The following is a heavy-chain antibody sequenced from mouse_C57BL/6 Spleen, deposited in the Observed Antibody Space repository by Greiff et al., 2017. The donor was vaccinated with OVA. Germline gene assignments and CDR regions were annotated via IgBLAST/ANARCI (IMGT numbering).Heavy chain of an antibody. CDR3: TFYYYGSSLVDY. D-gene: IGHD1-1*01. J-gene: IGHJ3*01. CDR1: GFNIKDYY. Sequence: VQLQQSGAELVRPGASVKLSCTASGFNIKDYYMHWVKQRPEQGLEWIGRIDPEDGDTEYAPKFQGKATMTADTSSNPAYLQLSRLTSSDSAAFYCTFYYYGSSLVDYWGQGTLVTVSA. V-gene: IGHV14-1*01. CDR2: IDPEDGDT.